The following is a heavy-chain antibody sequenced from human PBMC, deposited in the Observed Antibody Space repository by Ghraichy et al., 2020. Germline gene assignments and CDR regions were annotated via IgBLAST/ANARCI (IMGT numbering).Heavy chain of an antibody. Sequence: SETLSLTCAVYGGSFSGYYWSWIRQPPGKGLEWIGEIDDSGSTNYNPSLKSRVTMSVDTSKNQFSLKLRSVTAADTAVYYCARSNPYYGSGEWGQGTLVTVSS. D-gene: IGHD3-10*01. J-gene: IGHJ4*02. CDR2: IDDSGST. CDR1: GGSFSGYY. V-gene: IGHV4-34*01. CDR3: ARSNPYYGSGE.